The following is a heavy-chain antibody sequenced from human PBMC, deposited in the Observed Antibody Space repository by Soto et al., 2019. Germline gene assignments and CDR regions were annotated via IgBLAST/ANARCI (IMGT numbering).Heavy chain of an antibody. Sequence: PGESLKISCKGSGYSFTSYWISWVRQMPGKGLEWMGRIDPSDSYTNYSPSFQGHVTISADKSIRTAYLQCSSLKASDTAMYYCSASRSSSRLDYWGQGTLVTVSS. CDR1: GYSFTSYW. V-gene: IGHV5-10-1*01. J-gene: IGHJ4*02. D-gene: IGHD6-6*01. CDR2: IDPSDSYT. CDR3: SASRSSSRLDY.